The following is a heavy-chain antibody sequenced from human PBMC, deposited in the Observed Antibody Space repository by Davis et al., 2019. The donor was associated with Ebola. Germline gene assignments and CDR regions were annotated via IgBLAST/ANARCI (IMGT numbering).Heavy chain of an antibody. V-gene: IGHV3-30*03. CDR3: ARYRHWNLEPSLDY. CDR1: GFTFSSYG. J-gene: IGHJ4*02. CDR2: ISYDGSKT. Sequence: GGSLRLSCAASGFTFSSYGVHWVRQAPGKGLEWVAFISYDGSKTYYADSVKGRFTTSRDHTKNLLYLQMMSLRAEDTAVYYCARYRHWNLEPSLDYWGQGSLVTVSS. D-gene: IGHD1-1*01.